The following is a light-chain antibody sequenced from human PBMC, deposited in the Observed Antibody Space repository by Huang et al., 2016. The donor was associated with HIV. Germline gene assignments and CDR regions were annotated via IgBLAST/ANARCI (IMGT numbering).Light chain of an antibody. J-gene: IGKJ2*03. CDR3: QQFGSSPPYS. CDR1: QTVTNNY. CDR2: GAS. Sequence: IVLTLSPDTLSLSPGERATLSCRASQTVTNNYLAWYQQRPGQAPRRLIYGASTRATGIPDRFSGSGSGTDFTLTISRLEPKDFVVYYCQQFGSSPPYSFGQGTKLEIK. V-gene: IGKV3-20*01.